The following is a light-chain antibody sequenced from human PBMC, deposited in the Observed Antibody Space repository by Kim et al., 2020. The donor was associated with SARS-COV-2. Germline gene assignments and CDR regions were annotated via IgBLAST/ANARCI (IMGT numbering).Light chain of an antibody. CDR1: QSISSW. Sequence: DIQMTQSPSTLSASVGDRVTITCRASQSISSWLAWYQQKPGKAPKLLIYKASSLESGVPSRFGGSESGTEFTLTISSLQPDDFATYYCQQYNCYPVTFGGGTKVDIK. CDR3: QQYNCYPVT. CDR2: KAS. J-gene: IGKJ4*01. V-gene: IGKV1-5*03.